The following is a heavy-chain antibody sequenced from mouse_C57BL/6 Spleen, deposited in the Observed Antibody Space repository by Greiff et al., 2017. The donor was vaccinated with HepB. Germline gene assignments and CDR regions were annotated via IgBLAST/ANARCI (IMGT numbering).Heavy chain of an antibody. CDR1: GYTFTSYW. CDR3: ARVSYYYGSSYDYAMDY. J-gene: IGHJ4*01. V-gene: IGHV1-64*01. Sequence: VQLQQPGAELVKPGASVKLSCKASGYTFTSYWMHWVKQRPGQGLEWIGMIHPNSGSTNYNEKFKSKATLTVDKSSSTAYMQLSSLTSEDSAVYSGARVSYYYGSSYDYAMDYWGQGTSVTVSS. D-gene: IGHD1-1*01. CDR2: IHPNSGST.